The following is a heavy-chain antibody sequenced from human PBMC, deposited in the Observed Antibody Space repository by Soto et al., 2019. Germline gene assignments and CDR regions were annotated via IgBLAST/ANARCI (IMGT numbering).Heavy chain of an antibody. J-gene: IGHJ4*02. V-gene: IGHV1-3*05. D-gene: IGHD2-21*02. CDR2: INAGNGNT. CDR3: ARSIVVVTALDY. CDR1: GYTFTSYA. Sequence: QVQLVQSGAEEKKPGASVKVSCKASGYTFTSYAMHWVRQAPGQRLEGMGWINAGNGNTKYSQKFQGRVTITRDTSASTAYMELISLRSEDTAVYYCARSIVVVTALDYWGQGTLVTVSS.